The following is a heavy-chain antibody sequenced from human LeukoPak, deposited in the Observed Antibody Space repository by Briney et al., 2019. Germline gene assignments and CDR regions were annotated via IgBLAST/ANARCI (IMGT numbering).Heavy chain of an antibody. CDR3: AREGNYGDYLPPYDF. CDR1: DDSISYYY. Sequence: SETLSLTCTVSDDSISYYYWSWIRQPPGKGLEWIGNMYDSGRNNYNPSLKSRVTMSIDTSKNQFYLKLTSVTAADTATYYCAREGNYGDYLPPYDFWGQGPRVPVSS. CDR2: MYDSGRN. J-gene: IGHJ4*02. V-gene: IGHV4-59*13. D-gene: IGHD4-17*01.